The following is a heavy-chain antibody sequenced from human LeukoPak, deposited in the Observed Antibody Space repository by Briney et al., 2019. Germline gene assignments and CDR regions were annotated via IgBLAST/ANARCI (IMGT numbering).Heavy chain of an antibody. J-gene: IGHJ4*02. D-gene: IGHD2-15*01. V-gene: IGHV1-18*01. CDR3: ARASCSGGSCYWKDY. CDR1: GYTFTSYG. Sequence: ASVKVSCKASGYTFTSYGISWVRQAPGQGLEWMGWITAYNGNTNYAEKFRGRVTMTTDTSTSTAHMELRSLTSDDTALYYCARASCSGGSCYWKDYWGQGTLVTVSS. CDR2: ITAYNGNT.